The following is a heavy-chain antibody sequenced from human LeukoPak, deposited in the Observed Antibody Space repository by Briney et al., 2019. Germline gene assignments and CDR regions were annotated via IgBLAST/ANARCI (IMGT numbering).Heavy chain of an antibody. CDR1: GFTFSTYI. Sequence: PGGSLRLSCAASGFTFSTYIMNWVRQTPGKGLEWVSSISSTSSYIYYADSVKGRFTISRDNAKNSMYLQMNSLRAEDTAVYYCARASIAVAAGLQYWGQGTLVTASS. CDR2: ISSTSSYI. D-gene: IGHD6-19*01. CDR3: ARASIAVAAGLQY. J-gene: IGHJ4*02. V-gene: IGHV3-21*01.